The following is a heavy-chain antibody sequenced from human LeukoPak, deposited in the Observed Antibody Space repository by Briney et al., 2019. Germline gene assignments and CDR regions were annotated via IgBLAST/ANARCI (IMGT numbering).Heavy chain of an antibody. CDR3: ANPYCSSTSCYKGY. CDR2: IRYDGSNK. Sequence: GGSLRLSCAASGFTFSSYGMHWVRQAPGKGLEWAAFIRYDGSNKYYADSVKGRFTISRDNSKNTLYLQMNSLRAEDTAVYYCANPYCSSTSCYKGYWGQGTLVTVSS. V-gene: IGHV3-30*02. D-gene: IGHD2-2*02. CDR1: GFTFSSYG. J-gene: IGHJ4*02.